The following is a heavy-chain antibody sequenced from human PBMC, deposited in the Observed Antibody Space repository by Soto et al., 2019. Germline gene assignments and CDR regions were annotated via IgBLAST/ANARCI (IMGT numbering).Heavy chain of an antibody. J-gene: IGHJ4*02. V-gene: IGHV4-39*01. CDR1: GGSISNSSYL. Sequence: QLQLQESGPRLVKPSETLSLTCTVSGGSISNSSYLWGWIRQPPGKGLQWIGSVSYSGSTYYNPSLKGRVTLRVDTSKAQSSLRLSSVTAADTAVYYWSGKAGSGPVTGFCHWGQGALVTVSS. D-gene: IGHD3-3*01. CDR2: VSYSGST. CDR3: SGKAGSGPVTGFCH.